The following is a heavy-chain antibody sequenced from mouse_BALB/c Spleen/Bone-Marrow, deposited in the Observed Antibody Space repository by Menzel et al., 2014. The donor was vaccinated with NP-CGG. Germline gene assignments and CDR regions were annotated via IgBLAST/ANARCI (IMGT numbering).Heavy chain of an antibody. Sequence: EVKLVESGGGLVQPGGSLKLSCAASGFTFSSYGMSWVRQTRDKRLELVATINSNGGSTYYPDSVKGRFTISRDTAKNTLYLQMSSLKSEETAMYYCVRGNYGNYVDYFDFWGQGTTLTVSS. V-gene: IGHV5-6-3*01. CDR2: INSNGGST. CDR1: GFTFSSYG. J-gene: IGHJ2*01. D-gene: IGHD2-1*01. CDR3: VRGNYGNYVDYFDF.